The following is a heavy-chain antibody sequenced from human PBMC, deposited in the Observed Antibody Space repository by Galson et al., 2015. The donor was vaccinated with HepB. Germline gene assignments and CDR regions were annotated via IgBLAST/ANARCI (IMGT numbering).Heavy chain of an antibody. Sequence: SLRLSCAASGFTFSDYYMDWVRQAPGKGLEWVGRTRNKANSYTTEYAASVKGRFTISRDESYNSLYLQMNSLQTEDTAVYYCARAAYCSGCSCWGFDYWGQGTPVPVSS. CDR2: TRNKANSYTT. CDR3: ARAAYCSGCSCWGFDY. D-gene: IGHD2-15*01. J-gene: IGHJ4*01. V-gene: IGHV3-72*01. CDR1: GFTFSDYY.